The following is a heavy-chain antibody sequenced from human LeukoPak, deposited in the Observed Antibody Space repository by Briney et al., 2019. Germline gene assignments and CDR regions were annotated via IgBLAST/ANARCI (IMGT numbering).Heavy chain of an antibody. Sequence: GGSLRLSCAASGFTFSSYGMIWVRQAPGKGLEWVSSISGSSSDIYYADSVKGRFTISRDNSKNSLYLQMKSLRAEDTALYYCARRGYHDYSGFDYWGQGTLVTVSS. D-gene: IGHD1-26*01. V-gene: IGHV3-21*01. J-gene: IGHJ4*02. CDR3: ARRGYHDYSGFDY. CDR2: ISGSSSDI. CDR1: GFTFSSYG.